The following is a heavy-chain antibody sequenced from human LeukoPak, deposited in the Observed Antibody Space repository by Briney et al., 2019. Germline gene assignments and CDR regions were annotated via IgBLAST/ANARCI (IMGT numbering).Heavy chain of an antibody. CDR2: TYYTGST. CDR1: GGSISTNTYS. Sequence: SETLSLTCTVSGGSISTNTYSWGWIRQPPGKGLEWIGSTYYTGSTYYNPSLKSRVTISVDTSKNQFSLKLSSVTAADTAVYYCARTYGYYYYGMDVWGQGTTVTVSS. J-gene: IGHJ6*02. D-gene: IGHD4-17*01. V-gene: IGHV4-39*01. CDR3: ARTYGYYYYGMDV.